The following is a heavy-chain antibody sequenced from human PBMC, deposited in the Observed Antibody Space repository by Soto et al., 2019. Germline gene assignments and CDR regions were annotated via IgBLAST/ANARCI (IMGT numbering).Heavy chain of an antibody. CDR2: IYYSGST. J-gene: IGHJ4*02. D-gene: IGHD3-22*01. Sequence: SETLSLTCTVSGGSISSGGYYWSWIRQHPGKGLEWIGYIYYSGSTYYNPSLKSRVTISVDTTKNQFSLMLSSVTAAATAVYYCAIYDSSSYYSSPRPYYFDYWGQGTLVTVSS. CDR1: GGSISSGGYY. V-gene: IGHV4-31*03. CDR3: AIYDSSSYYSSPRPYYFDY.